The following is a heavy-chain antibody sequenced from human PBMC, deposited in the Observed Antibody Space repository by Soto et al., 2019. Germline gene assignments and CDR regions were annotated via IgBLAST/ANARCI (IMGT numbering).Heavy chain of an antibody. D-gene: IGHD6-13*01. Sequence: SVKVSCKASGGTFSSYTISWVRQAPGQGLEWMGRIIPILGIANYAQKFQGRVTITTDKSTSTAYMELSSLRSEDTAVYYCARAAARPREPFDYWGQGTLVTVSS. CDR2: IIPILGIA. CDR3: ARAAARPREPFDY. J-gene: IGHJ4*02. V-gene: IGHV1-69*02. CDR1: GGTFSSYT.